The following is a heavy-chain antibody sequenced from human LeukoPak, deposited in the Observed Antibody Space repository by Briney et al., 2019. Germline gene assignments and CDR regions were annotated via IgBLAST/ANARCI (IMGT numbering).Heavy chain of an antibody. CDR2: INPSGGST. CDR3: ARDQVYSIAAAGTHYYFDY. CDR1: GYTFTSYY. D-gene: IGHD6-13*01. J-gene: IGHJ4*02. V-gene: IGHV1-46*01. Sequence: ASVKVSCKASGYTFTSYYMHWVRQAPGQGLEWMGIINPSGGSTSYAQKFQGRVTITRDTSTSTVYMELSSLRSEDTAVYYCARDQVYSIAAAGTHYYFDYWGQGTLVTVSS.